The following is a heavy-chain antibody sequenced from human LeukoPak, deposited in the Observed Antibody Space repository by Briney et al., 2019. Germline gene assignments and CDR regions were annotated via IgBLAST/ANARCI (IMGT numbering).Heavy chain of an antibody. D-gene: IGHD6-19*01. J-gene: IGHJ6*02. CDR1: GFSLSTSGMC. V-gene: IGHV2-70*11. CDR2: IDWDDDK. CDR3: ARMRSSGWYKEEDGMDV. Sequence: SGPTLVNPTKTLTLNCTFSGFSLSTSGMCVSWIRQPPGKALEWLARIDWDDDKYYSTSLKTRLTISKDTSKNQVVLTMTNMDPVDTATYYCARMRSSGWYKEEDGMDVWGQGTTVTVSS.